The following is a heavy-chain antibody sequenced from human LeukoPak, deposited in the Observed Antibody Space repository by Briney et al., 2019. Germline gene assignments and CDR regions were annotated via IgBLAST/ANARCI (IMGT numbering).Heavy chain of an antibody. J-gene: IGHJ6*03. D-gene: IGHD3-10*01. CDR1: GGSISSYY. CDR3: ARGSRGYYGSGSYYNVRASSYYYYMDV. V-gene: IGHV4-59*01. CDR2: IYYSGST. Sequence: PSETLSLTCTVSGGSISSYYWSWIRQPPGKGLEWIGYIYYSGSTNYNPSLKSRVTISVDTSKNQFSLKLSSVTAADTAVYYCARGSRGYYGSGSYYNVRASSYYYYMDVWGKGTTVTISS.